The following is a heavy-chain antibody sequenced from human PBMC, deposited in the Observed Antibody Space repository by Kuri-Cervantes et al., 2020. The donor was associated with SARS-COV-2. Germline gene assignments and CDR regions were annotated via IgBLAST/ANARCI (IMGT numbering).Heavy chain of an antibody. CDR2: INHSGST. V-gene: IGHV4-34*01. Sequence: SETLSLTCAVYGGSFSGYYWSWIRQPPGKGLEWIGEINHSGSTNYNPSLKSRVTISVDTSKNQFSLKLSSVTAADTAAYYCARYSSGWYWGGAFDIWGQGTMVTVSS. CDR1: GGSFSGYY. J-gene: IGHJ3*02. CDR3: ARYSSGWYWGGAFDI. D-gene: IGHD6-19*01.